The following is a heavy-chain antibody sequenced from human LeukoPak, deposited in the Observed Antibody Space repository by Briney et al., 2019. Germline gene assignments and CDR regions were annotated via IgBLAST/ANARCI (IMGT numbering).Heavy chain of an antibody. J-gene: IGHJ5*02. CDR2: IYYTGDT. CDR1: GGFISSYY. D-gene: IGHD3-10*01. CDR3: ARDTNYHGSESFAPNWFDP. V-gene: IGHV4-59*01. Sequence: SETLSLTCTVSGGFISSYYWSWIRQPPGKGLEWIGHIYYTGDTNYNPSLKSRVTISVDTSKHQFSLKLSSVTAADTAVYYCARDTNYHGSESFAPNWFDPWGQGTLVTVSS.